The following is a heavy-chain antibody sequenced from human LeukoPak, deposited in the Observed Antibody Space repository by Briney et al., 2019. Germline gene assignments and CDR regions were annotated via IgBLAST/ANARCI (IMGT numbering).Heavy chain of an antibody. CDR1: GGSISSGSYY. D-gene: IGHD6-19*01. Sequence: SETLSLTCTVSGGSISSGSYYWSWIRQPAGKGLEWIGRIYTSGSTNYNPSLKSRVTISVETSKNQFSLKLSSVTAADTAVYYCARVADHSSGWSYYFDYWGQGTLVTVSS. J-gene: IGHJ4*02. V-gene: IGHV4-61*02. CDR3: ARVADHSSGWSYYFDY. CDR2: IYTSGST.